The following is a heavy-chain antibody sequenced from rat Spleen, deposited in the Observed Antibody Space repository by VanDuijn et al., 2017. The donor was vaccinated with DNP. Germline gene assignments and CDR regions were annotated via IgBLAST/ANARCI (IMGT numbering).Heavy chain of an antibody. J-gene: IGHJ4*01. CDR2: ITSGAGTT. CDR1: GFTFSYYW. CDR3: TRVGDLHDGGDWDALDA. V-gene: IGHV5-31*01. Sequence: EVQLVKSGGDLVQPGGSLKLSCVASGFTFSYYWMTWIRQVPGKGLEWIASITSGAGTTSYADSVKGRFTVSRDDAGNNLYLQMNSLRSEDTATYYCTRVGDLHDGGDWDALDAWGQGTSVTVSS. D-gene: IGHD1-12*02.